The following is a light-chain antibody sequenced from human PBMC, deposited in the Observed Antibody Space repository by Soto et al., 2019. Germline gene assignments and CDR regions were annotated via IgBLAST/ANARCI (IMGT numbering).Light chain of an antibody. V-gene: IGKV3-15*01. CDR3: QQCDKSLPPVT. Sequence: DIILTQSPAIVSVSPGERATLSCRASRSVSTSLAWYQHKHGQAPRLLISGASTRVTDIPARFSGSGSGTDFSLNINYLKSEDFGVYYCQQCDKSLPPVTFGGGTKVEI. CDR1: RSVSTS. CDR2: GAS. J-gene: IGKJ4*01.